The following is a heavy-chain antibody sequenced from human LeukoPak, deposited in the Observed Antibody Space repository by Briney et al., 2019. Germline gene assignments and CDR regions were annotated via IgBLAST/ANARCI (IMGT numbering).Heavy chain of an antibody. CDR2: IYPGDSDT. V-gene: IGHV5-51*01. Sequence: GESLKISCKGSGYSFTSYWIGWVRQMPGKGLEWMGIIYPGDSDTRYSPSFQGQVTISADKSISTAYLQWSSLEASDTAMYYCASPVGGNYYDSSGYYFWGQGTLVTVSS. D-gene: IGHD3-22*01. CDR1: GYSFTSYW. J-gene: IGHJ4*02. CDR3: ASPVGGNYYDSSGYYF.